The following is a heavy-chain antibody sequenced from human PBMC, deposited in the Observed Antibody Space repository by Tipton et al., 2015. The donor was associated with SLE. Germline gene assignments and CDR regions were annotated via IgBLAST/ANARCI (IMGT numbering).Heavy chain of an antibody. J-gene: IGHJ4*02. Sequence: QLVQSGGGVVQPGGSLRLSCAASGFTFRTYGMHWVRQAPGKGLEWVSFIRLDGNVKQYADSVRGRFTISRDNSKNTLSLQMDSLRPEDTSIYYCASILGNTNPSDFWGQGTLVTVSS. V-gene: IGHV3-30*02. CDR1: GFTFRTYG. CDR3: ASILGNTNPSDF. D-gene: IGHD2-8*01. CDR2: IRLDGNVK.